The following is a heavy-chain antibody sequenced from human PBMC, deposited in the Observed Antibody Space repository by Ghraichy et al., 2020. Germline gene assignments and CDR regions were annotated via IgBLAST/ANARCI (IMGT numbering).Heavy chain of an antibody. CDR3: AKYAGYYYYYMDV. D-gene: IGHD2-2*01. J-gene: IGHJ6*03. V-gene: IGHV4-34*01. CDR1: GGSFSGYY. Sequence: GSLRLSCAVYGGSFSGYYWSWIRQPPGKGLEWIGEINHSGSTNYNPSLKSRVTISVDTSKNQFSLKLSSVTAADTAVYYCAKYAGYYYYYMDVWGKGTTVTVSS. CDR2: INHSGST.